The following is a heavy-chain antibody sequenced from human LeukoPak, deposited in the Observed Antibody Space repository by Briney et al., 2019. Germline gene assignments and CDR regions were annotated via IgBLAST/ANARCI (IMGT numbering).Heavy chain of an antibody. CDR2: IYHSGST. CDR1: GGSISSGGYY. Sequence: SQTLSLTCTVSGGSISSGGYYWSWIRQPPGKGLEWIGYIYHSGSTYYNPSLKSRVTISVDRSKNQFSLKLSSVTAADTAVDYCARSLSSSWEDYWGQGTLVTVSS. V-gene: IGHV4-30-2*01. D-gene: IGHD6-13*01. J-gene: IGHJ4*02. CDR3: ARSLSSSWEDY.